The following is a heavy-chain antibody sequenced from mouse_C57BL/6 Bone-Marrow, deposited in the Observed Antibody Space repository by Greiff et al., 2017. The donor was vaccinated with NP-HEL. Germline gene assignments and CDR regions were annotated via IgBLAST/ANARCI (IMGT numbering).Heavy chain of an antibody. CDR1: GYAFSSYW. CDR3: ARSGPYYPFAY. D-gene: IGHD1-1*01. CDR2: IYPGDGDT. Sequence: VKLVESGAELVKPGASVKISCKASGYAFSSYWMNWVKQRPGKGLEWIGGIYPGDGDTNYNGKFKGKATLTADKSSSTAYMQLSSLTSEDSAVYFCARSGPYYPFAYWGQGTLVTVSA. V-gene: IGHV1-80*01. J-gene: IGHJ3*01.